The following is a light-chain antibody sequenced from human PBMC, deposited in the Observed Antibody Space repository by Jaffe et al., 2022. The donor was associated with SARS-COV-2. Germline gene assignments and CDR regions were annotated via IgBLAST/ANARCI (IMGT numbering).Light chain of an antibody. J-gene: IGKJ1*01. V-gene: IGKV2-28*01. CDR2: LGS. Sequence: DIVMTQSPLSLPVTPGEPATISCRSSQSLLHSNGYNYLDWYLQRPGQSPQLLIYLGSHRASGVPDRFSGSVSGTDFTLKISRVEAEDVGVYYCMQALQTWTFGQGTRVEIK. CDR1: QSLLHSNGYNY. CDR3: MQALQTWT.